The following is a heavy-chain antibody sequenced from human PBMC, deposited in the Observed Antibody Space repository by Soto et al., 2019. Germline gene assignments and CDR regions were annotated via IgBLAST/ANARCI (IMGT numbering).Heavy chain of an antibody. D-gene: IGHD1-26*01. Sequence: ASVKVSCKASGYTFTSNTIHWVRQAPGQRLEWVGWIIAGNGNTKYSQRFQGRVSITRDISASTAYMEVSSLRSEDTAVYYCAIVSGSSFPDFDTWGQGTLVTVSS. CDR1: GYTFTSNT. CDR2: IIAGNGNT. J-gene: IGHJ1*01. V-gene: IGHV1-3*01. CDR3: AIVSGSSFPDFDT.